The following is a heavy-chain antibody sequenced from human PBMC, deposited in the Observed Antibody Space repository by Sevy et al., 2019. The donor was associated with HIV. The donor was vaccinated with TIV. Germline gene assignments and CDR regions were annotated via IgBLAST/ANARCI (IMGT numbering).Heavy chain of an antibody. D-gene: IGHD3-22*01. V-gene: IGHV3-66*01. CDR3: ARDRYYDASGYYYYYYGMDV. Sequence: GGSLRLSCAASGLSVSDNYMNWVRQAPGKGLELVSVIYSDGRTYYADSVKGRFTISSDNSKNTLYLHMNNLRPEDTALYYCARDRYYDASGYYYYYYGMDVWGQGTTVTVSS. CDR2: IYSDGRT. J-gene: IGHJ6*02. CDR1: GLSVSDNY.